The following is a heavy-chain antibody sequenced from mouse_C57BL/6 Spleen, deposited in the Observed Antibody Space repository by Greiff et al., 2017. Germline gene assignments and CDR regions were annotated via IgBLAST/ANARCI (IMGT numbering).Heavy chain of an antibody. CDR2: ISYDGSN. CDR1: GYSITSGYY. CDR3: ARGLYYYGRPAWFAY. J-gene: IGHJ3*01. Sequence: EVQLVESGPGLVKPSQSLSLTCSVTGYSITSGYYWNWIRQFPGNKLEWMGYISYDGSNNYNPSLKNRISITRDTSKNQFFLKLNSVTTEDTATYYCARGLYYYGRPAWFAYWGQGTLVTVSA. D-gene: IGHD1-1*01. V-gene: IGHV3-6*01.